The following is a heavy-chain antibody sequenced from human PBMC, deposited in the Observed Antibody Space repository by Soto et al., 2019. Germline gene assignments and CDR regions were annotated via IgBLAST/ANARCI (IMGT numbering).Heavy chain of an antibody. CDR2: IFYSGST. CDR3: ARRTDYFDY. D-gene: IGHD1-1*01. Sequence: PSETLSLTCTVSGGSMSSYYWSWIRQPPGKGLEWVGYIFYSGSTNYNPSLKSRVTISLDTSKNQFSLKLSSVTAADTAVYYCARRTDYFDYWGQGTLVTVSS. V-gene: IGHV4-59*01. CDR1: GGSMSSYY. J-gene: IGHJ4*02.